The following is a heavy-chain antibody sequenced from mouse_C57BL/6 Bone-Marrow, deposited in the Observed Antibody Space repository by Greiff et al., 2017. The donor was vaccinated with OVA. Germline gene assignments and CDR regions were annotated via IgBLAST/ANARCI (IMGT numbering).Heavy chain of an antibody. Sequence: VQLQQSGAELVRPGSSVKLSCKASGYTFTSYWMHWVKQRPIQGLEWIGNIDPSDSETHYNQKFKDKATLTVDKSSSTAYMQLSSLTSEDSAVYYCAREGLYYGSSYDYAMDYWGQGTSVTVSS. CDR1: GYTFTSYW. V-gene: IGHV1-52*01. CDR2: IDPSDSET. CDR3: AREGLYYGSSYDYAMDY. J-gene: IGHJ4*01. D-gene: IGHD1-1*01.